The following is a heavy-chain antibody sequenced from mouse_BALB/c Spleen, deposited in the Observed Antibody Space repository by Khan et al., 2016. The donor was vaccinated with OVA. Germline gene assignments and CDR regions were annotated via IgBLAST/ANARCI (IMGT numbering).Heavy chain of an antibody. J-gene: IGHJ3*01. V-gene: IGHV1S135*01. Sequence: VQLQQSGPELMKPGASVNISCKASGHSFTSYYIHWVRQSHGKSLEWIGYIDPFNGGTDYNQKFKGKATLTVDKSSSTAYMHLSSLTSEDSAVYYCARGAFGYWGQGTLVTVSA. CDR2: IDPFNGGT. CDR1: GHSFTSYY. CDR3: ARGAFGY.